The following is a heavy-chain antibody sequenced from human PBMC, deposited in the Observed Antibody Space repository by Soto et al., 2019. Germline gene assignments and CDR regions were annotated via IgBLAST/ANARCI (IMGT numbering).Heavy chain of an antibody. CDR2: ISGSGGST. Sequence: SLRLSCAASGFTFSSYAMSWVRQAPGKGLEWVSAISGSGGSTYYADSVKGRFTISRDNSKNTLYLQMNSLRAEDTAVYYCAKIRNAMVLIFDYWGQGTLVTVSS. D-gene: IGHD5-18*01. CDR1: GFTFSSYA. V-gene: IGHV3-23*01. CDR3: AKIRNAMVLIFDY. J-gene: IGHJ4*02.